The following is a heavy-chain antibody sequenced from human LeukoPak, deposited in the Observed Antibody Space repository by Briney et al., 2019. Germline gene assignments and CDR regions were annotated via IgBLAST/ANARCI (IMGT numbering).Heavy chain of an antibody. J-gene: IGHJ4*02. CDR1: GYTFTGNY. Sequence: ASVKVSCKAAGYTFTGNYMCWVRQAPGQGLEWMGRINPNSGGTNYAQKFQGRVTMTRDTSIRTAYMELSRLRSDDTAVYYCASSNGYYDSSGYYLYYFDYWGQGTLVTVSS. D-gene: IGHD3-22*01. CDR3: ASSNGYYDSSGYYLYYFDY. CDR2: INPNSGGT. V-gene: IGHV1-2*06.